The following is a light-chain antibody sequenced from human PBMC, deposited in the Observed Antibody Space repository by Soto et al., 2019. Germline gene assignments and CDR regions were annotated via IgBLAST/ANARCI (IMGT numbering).Light chain of an antibody. V-gene: IGKV1-16*01. J-gene: IGKJ5*01. CDR1: QGISNF. CDR3: QHYKSYPIT. Sequence: DIQMTQSPFFLSASVGDRVTITCRASQGISNFLAWFQLKPGTAPKSLIYAASTLQSEVPSRFSGSGSGTDFTLTISSLQPEDVATYYCQHYKSYPITFGQGTRLEIK. CDR2: AAS.